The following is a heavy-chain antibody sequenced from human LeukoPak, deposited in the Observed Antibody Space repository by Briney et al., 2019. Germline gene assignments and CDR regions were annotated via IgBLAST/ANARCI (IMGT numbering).Heavy chain of an antibody. CDR2: ISDNGAST. CDR3: ARDGGYSYGPVDY. J-gene: IGHJ4*02. V-gene: IGHV3-64*01. D-gene: IGHD5-18*01. Sequence: GGSLRLSCAASGFSFRSFAMHWVRQAPGKGLEYISAISDNGASTYYAKSVKGRFTISRDNSQNTLWLQMGSLRAEDMAVYYCARDGGYSYGPVDYWGQGTLVTVSS. CDR1: GFSFRSFA.